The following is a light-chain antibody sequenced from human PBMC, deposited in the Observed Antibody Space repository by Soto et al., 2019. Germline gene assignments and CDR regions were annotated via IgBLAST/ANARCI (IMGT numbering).Light chain of an antibody. J-gene: IGLJ2*01. CDR3: SSYTSSNTQVI. V-gene: IGLV2-14*01. Sequence: QSVLTQPASVSGSPGQSITISCTGTSSDVGGYNYVSWYQHHPGKAPKLMISEVSNRPSGVSNRFSGSKSGNTASLTISGLQTEDAADYYCSSYTSSNTQVIFGGGTKLTVL. CDR2: EVS. CDR1: SSDVGGYNY.